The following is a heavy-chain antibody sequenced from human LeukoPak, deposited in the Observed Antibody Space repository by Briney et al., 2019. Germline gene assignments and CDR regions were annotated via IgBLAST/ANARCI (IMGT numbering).Heavy chain of an antibody. CDR3: ARVDYDSSGSHWYFDL. J-gene: IGHJ2*01. CDR1: GFTFSSYD. Sequence: GGSLRLSCAASGFTFSSYDMPWVRQATGKGLEWVSAIGTAGDTYCPGSVKGRFTISRENAKDSLYLQTNSLRAGDTAVYYCARVDYDSSGSHWYFDLWGRGTLVTVSS. V-gene: IGHV3-13*01. D-gene: IGHD3-22*01. CDR2: IGTAGDT.